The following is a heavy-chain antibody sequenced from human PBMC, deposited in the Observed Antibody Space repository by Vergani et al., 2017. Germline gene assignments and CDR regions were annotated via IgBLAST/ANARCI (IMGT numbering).Heavy chain of an antibody. V-gene: IGHV4-59*01. CDR1: GGSISSYY. J-gene: IGHJ6*02. Sequence: QVQLQESGPGLVKPSETLSLTCTVSGGSISSYYWSWIRQPPGKGLEWIGYIYYSGSTNYNPSLKSRVTISVDTSKNQFSLKLSSVTAADTAVYYCARVDIVVVVAGLDVWGQGTTVTVSS. D-gene: IGHD2-15*01. CDR3: ARVDIVVVVAGLDV. CDR2: IYYSGST.